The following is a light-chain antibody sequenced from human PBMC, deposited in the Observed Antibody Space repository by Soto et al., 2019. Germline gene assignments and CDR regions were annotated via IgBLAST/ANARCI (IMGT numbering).Light chain of an antibody. Sequence: QSALTQPTSASGSPGKSVTISCTGTSSDVGSCNSVSWYLQHPGRAPKLIIYEVIKRPSGVPSRFSVYKSGNTASLTVSGLQSEDEAEYYCSSYACRNTLVFGGGTKLTVL. CDR2: EVI. CDR3: SSYACRNTLV. V-gene: IGLV2-8*01. CDR1: SSDVGSCNS. J-gene: IGLJ2*01.